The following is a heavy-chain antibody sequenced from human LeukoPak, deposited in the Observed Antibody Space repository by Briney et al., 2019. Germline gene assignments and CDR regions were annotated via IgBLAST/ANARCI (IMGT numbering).Heavy chain of an antibody. CDR1: GGSISSSGYY. D-gene: IGHD3-22*01. CDR3: ATFPRGYYDNSAPDRYYFDY. V-gene: IGHV4-39*07. CDR2: IYYSGNT. Sequence: SETLSLTCTVSGGSISSSGYYWGWIRQPPGKGLEWIGNIYYSGNTYYNPSLKSRVTISVDTSKNQFSLKLTSVTAADTAVYYCATFPRGYYDNSAPDRYYFDYWGQGTLVTVSS. J-gene: IGHJ4*02.